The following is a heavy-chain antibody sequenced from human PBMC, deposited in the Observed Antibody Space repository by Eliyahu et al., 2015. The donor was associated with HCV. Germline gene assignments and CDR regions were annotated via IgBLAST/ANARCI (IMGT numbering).Heavy chain of an antibody. V-gene: IGHV3-33*01. D-gene: IGHD2-2*01. CDR2: MWHDGSNE. CDR3: ARDYSLVVVAPVY. J-gene: IGHJ4*02. Sequence: QVQLVESGGGVVQPGRSLRLSXAASGFTFSSYGMHWVRQAPGKGLEWVAGMWHDGSNEFYADSVKGRFTISRDNSKNTLYLEMNSLKVEDTAVYYCARDYSLVVVAPVYWGQGTLVTVSS. CDR1: GFTFSSYG.